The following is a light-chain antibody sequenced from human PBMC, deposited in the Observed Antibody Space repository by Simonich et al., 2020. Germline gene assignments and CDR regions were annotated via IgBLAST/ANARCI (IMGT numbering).Light chain of an antibody. V-gene: IGLV7-43*01. CDR1: TGAVTSGYY. Sequence: QTVVTQEPSLTVSPGGTVTLTCASSTGAVTSGYYPNWFQQKPGQAPRALIYSTSNKHYWTPARFSGSLLGGKAALTLSGVQPEDEAEYYCLLYYGGAQLGFGGGTKLTVL. CDR2: STS. J-gene: IGLJ3*02. CDR3: LLYYGGAQLG.